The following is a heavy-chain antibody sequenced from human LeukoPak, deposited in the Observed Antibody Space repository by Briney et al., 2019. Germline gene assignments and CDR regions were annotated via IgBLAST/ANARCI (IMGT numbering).Heavy chain of an antibody. CDR3: ARSEASIEDWFDP. CDR2: IYYSGST. Sequence: PSETLSLTCTVSGDSISGHYWSWIRQPRGTGLEWIGYIYYSGSTDYNPSLKSRVTISVDTSKSQFSLKLSSVTAADTAVYYCARSEASIEDWFDPWGQGTLVTVSS. J-gene: IGHJ5*02. D-gene: IGHD2-21*01. CDR1: GDSISGHY. V-gene: IGHV4-59*11.